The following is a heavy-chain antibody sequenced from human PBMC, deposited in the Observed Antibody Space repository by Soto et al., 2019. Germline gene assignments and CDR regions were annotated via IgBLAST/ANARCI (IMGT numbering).Heavy chain of an antibody. CDR3: ARAGWGWDIVVVPADHYGMDV. CDR1: GFTFSSYW. Sequence: GGSLRLSCAASGFTFSSYWMHWVRQAPGKGLVWVSRINSDGSSTSYADSVKGRFTISRDNAKNKLYLQMNSLRAEDTAVYYCARAGWGWDIVVVPADHYGMDVWGQGTTVTVSS. CDR2: INSDGSST. J-gene: IGHJ6*02. D-gene: IGHD2-2*01. V-gene: IGHV3-74*01.